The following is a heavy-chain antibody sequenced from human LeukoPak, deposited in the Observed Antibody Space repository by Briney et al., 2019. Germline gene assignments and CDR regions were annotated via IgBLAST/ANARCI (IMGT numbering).Heavy chain of an antibody. CDR3: ARDSYGSGSYNFDY. D-gene: IGHD3-10*01. Sequence: GGSLRLSCAASGFRFSSYAMSWVRQAPGKGLEWVSGISSSGSTIYYADSVKGRFTISRDNFKNTLYLQMNSLRAEDTAVYYCARDSYGSGSYNFDYWGQGTLVTVSS. V-gene: IGHV3-23*01. CDR1: GFRFSSYA. J-gene: IGHJ4*02. CDR2: ISSSGSTI.